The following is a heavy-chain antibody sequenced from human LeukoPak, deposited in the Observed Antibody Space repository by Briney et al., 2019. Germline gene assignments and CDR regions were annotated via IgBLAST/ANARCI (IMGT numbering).Heavy chain of an antibody. V-gene: IGHV3-23*01. CDR2: ISGSGDST. CDR1: GFTFSSYA. Sequence: ESGGSLRLSCAASGFTFSSYAMSWVRQAPGKGLEWVSDISGSGDSTDYADSVKGRFTISRDNSKNTLYLQMNSLRAEDTAIYYCAKLEGSGWSGYMDVWGKGTTVTVS. D-gene: IGHD6-19*01. J-gene: IGHJ6*03. CDR3: AKLEGSGWSGYMDV.